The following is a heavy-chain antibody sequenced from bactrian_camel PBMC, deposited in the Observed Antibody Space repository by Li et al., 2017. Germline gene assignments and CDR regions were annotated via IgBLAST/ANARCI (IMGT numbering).Heavy chain of an antibody. D-gene: IGHD3*01. V-gene: IGHV3S1*01. J-gene: IGHJ4*01. CDR3: ATGMPRRTSDGVGCRYDV. Sequence: QVQLVESGGGSVQAGGSLTLNCAASTDTYGHYCMAWFRQAPGAEREGLASIYTHDGTTSYADAVKGQFTISQNDRKNRLWLQMSRLRPEDTGMYYCATGMPRRTSDGVGCRYDVWGQGTQVTVS. CDR2: IYTHDGTT. CDR1: TDTYGHYC.